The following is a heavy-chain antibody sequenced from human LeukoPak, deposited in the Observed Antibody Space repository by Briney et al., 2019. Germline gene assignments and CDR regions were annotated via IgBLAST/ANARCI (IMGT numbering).Heavy chain of an antibody. V-gene: IGHV4-59*01. D-gene: IGHD1-20*01. CDR2: IYYSGST. CDR1: GGSISSYY. Sequence: SETLSLTCTVSGGSISSYYWSWIRQPPGKGLEWIGYIYYSGSTNYNPSLKSRVTISVDTSKNQSSLKLSSVTAADTAVYYCARLRVTGTTVWFDPWGQGTLVTVSS. CDR3: ARLRVTGTTVWFDP. J-gene: IGHJ5*02.